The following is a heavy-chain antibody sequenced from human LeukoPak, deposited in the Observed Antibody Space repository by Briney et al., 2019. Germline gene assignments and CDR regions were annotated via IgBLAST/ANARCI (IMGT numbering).Heavy chain of an antibody. D-gene: IGHD3-16*02. J-gene: IGHJ6*03. CDR3: ARLGGLSPYYYYYMDL. CDR1: GGSISSHY. Sequence: SETLSLTCTVSGGSISSHYWSWIRQPPGKGLEWIGYIYYSGSTNYNPSLKSRVTISVDTSKNQFSLKLGSVTAADTAVYYCARLGGLSPYYYYYMDLWGKGTTVNVFS. CDR2: IYYSGST. V-gene: IGHV4-59*11.